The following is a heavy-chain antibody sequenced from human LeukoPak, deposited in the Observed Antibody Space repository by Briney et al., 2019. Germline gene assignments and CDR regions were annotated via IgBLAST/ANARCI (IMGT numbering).Heavy chain of an antibody. CDR1: GYTFTGYF. Sequence: GASVKVSCKAPGYTFTGYFIHWVRQAPGQGLEWMGWINPDSGGTNYGQNFQGRVTMTRDTSISTTYMELSRLRSDDTAVYYCARDGGYQLLYDWFDPWGQGTLVTVSS. D-gene: IGHD2-2*02. J-gene: IGHJ5*02. CDR3: ARDGGYQLLYDWFDP. CDR2: INPDSGGT. V-gene: IGHV1-2*02.